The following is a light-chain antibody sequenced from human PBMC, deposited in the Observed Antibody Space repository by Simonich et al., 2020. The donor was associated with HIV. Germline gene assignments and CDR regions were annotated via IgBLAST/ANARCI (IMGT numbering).Light chain of an antibody. Sequence: DIVMTQSPDSLAVSLGERATINSKSSQTVLSSSNNKFYLAWYQQKPGQPPKLLIYWASPRESGVPDRFSGSGSGTDFTLTIISLQPEDVAVYYCQQYYNTPYTFGQGTKLEIK. CDR2: WAS. V-gene: IGKV4-1*01. CDR1: QTVLSSSNNKFY. CDR3: QQYYNTPYT. J-gene: IGKJ2*01.